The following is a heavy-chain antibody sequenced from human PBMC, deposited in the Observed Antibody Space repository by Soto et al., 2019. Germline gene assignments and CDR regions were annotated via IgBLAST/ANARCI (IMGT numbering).Heavy chain of an antibody. V-gene: IGHV1-46*01. D-gene: IGHD2-15*01. CDR1: GYTFTTYY. CDR2: INPNGGST. CDR3: ARAGYCSGGTCFHGNCDY. Sequence: QVQLVQSGAEVKRPGASVKVSCKASGYTFTTYYMHWVRPAPGQGLEWLGIINPNGGSTTYAQKSQGRVTMTRDTSTGTVYLELSSLRSEDTAVYYCARAGYCSGGTCFHGNCDYWGQGTLVTVSA. J-gene: IGHJ4*02.